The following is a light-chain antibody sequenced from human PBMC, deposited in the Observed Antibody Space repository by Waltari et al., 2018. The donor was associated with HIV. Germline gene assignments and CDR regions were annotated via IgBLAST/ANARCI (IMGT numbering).Light chain of an antibody. J-gene: IGKJ2*01. Sequence: DIVMTQFPDSLAVSLGERATINCKSSQSVLDSSSNKHWLTWYQHKPGQPPKVLIYWASTRQSGVPDRFSGSGSGTDFTLTISSLQAEDVAVYYCQQHYGRPNTFGQGTMVEIK. CDR2: WAS. V-gene: IGKV4-1*01. CDR1: QSVLDSSSNKHW. CDR3: QQHYGRPNT.